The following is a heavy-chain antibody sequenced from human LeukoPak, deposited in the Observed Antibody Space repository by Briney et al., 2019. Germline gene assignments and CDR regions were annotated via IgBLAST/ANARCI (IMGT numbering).Heavy chain of an antibody. V-gene: IGHV4-4*07. CDR2: IYTSGST. J-gene: IGHJ3*02. Sequence: SETLSLTCTVSGGSISSYYWSWIRQPAGKGLEWIGRIYTSGSTNYNPSLKSRVTMPVDTSKNQFSLKLSSVTAADTAVYYCARVCSSTSCYYAFDIWGQGTMVTVSS. CDR1: GGSISSYY. CDR3: ARVCSSTSCYYAFDI. D-gene: IGHD2-2*01.